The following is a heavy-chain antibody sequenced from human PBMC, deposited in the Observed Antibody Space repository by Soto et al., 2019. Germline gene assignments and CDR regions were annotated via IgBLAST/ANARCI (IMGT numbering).Heavy chain of an antibody. D-gene: IGHD2-2*01. CDR2: LGGNGFTT. V-gene: IGHV3-23*01. CDR1: GFTFGSYA. Sequence: EVQLLESGGGLVQPGGSLRLSCVVSGFTFGSYAMSWVRHAPEKGPEWVAILGGNGFTTYYADSVEGRFTISGDKSKSTLFLQMNSLRPYDTGVYYCAKALRPSLNFFYYMDVWGRGTAVTVSS. CDR3: AKALRPSLNFFYYMDV. J-gene: IGHJ6*03.